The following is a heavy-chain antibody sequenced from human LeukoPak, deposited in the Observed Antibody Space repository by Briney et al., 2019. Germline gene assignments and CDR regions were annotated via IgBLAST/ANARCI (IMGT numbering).Heavy chain of an antibody. CDR2: IWSDGSNG. V-gene: IGHV3-30*02. CDR3: AKDWSGPLDY. Sequence: PGGSLRPSCAASGFTFSSFGMHWVRQAPGKGLEWVTSIWSDGSNGKYADSVKGRFTISRDNSKNTLYLQMNSLRAEDTAVYYCAKDWSGPLDYWGQGTRVTVSS. J-gene: IGHJ4*02. D-gene: IGHD3/OR15-3a*01. CDR1: GFTFSSFG.